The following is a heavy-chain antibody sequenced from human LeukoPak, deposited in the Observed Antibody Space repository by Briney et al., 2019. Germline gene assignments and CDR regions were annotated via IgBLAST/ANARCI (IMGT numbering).Heavy chain of an antibody. Sequence: PGGSLRLSCTASGFSINGYWIHWVRQAPGKGLEWVTFIRYDGSNKYYADSVKGRFTISRDNSKNTLYLQMNSLRAEDTAVYYCAKDGSYSSSYEVGYYMDVWGKGTTVTVSS. J-gene: IGHJ6*03. V-gene: IGHV3-30*02. D-gene: IGHD6-13*01. CDR1: GFSINGYW. CDR2: IRYDGSNK. CDR3: AKDGSYSSSYEVGYYMDV.